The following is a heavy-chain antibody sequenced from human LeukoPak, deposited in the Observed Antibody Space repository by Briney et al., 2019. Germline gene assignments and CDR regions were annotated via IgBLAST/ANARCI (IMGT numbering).Heavy chain of an antibody. Sequence: SETLSLTCAVSGAFITNSHWWSWARQPPGKGLEWIGEIYHSGTTNYNPSLKSRVTMSVDKSKNQFSLKLSSVTAADTAVHYCATYFYGEYGSYYFDYWGQGTLVTVSS. V-gene: IGHV4-4*02. CDR3: ATYFYGEYGSYYFDY. D-gene: IGHD4-17*01. CDR2: IYHSGTT. J-gene: IGHJ4*02. CDR1: GAFITNSHW.